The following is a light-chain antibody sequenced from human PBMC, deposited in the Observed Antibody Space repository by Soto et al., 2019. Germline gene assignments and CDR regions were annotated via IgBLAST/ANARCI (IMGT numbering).Light chain of an antibody. CDR3: QQYFTSRN. CDR1: QSVSSGY. Sequence: EIVLTRSPGTLSLSPLEIADPSGRASQSVSSGYLAWYQQKPGQAPRLLIYGASNRATGIPDRFSGSGSGTDFTLTISRLETEDFAVYYCQQYFTSRNFGQGTKVDI. V-gene: IGKV3-20*01. J-gene: IGKJ2*02. CDR2: GAS.